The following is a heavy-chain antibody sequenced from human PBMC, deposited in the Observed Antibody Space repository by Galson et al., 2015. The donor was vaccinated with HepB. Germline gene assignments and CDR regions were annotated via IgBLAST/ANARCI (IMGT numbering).Heavy chain of an antibody. CDR3: ARGAITGGLRGYAMDV. Sequence: ETLSLTCAVYGGSFSGYYWTWIRQPPGRGLEWIGEIIPRVGTNYSPSLKSRVTISEDTSKSQFSLNLSSVTAADTAVYYCARGAITGGLRGYAMDVWGQGTTVTVSS. CDR2: IIPRVGT. CDR1: GGSFSGYY. D-gene: IGHD1-20*01. J-gene: IGHJ6*02. V-gene: IGHV4-34*01.